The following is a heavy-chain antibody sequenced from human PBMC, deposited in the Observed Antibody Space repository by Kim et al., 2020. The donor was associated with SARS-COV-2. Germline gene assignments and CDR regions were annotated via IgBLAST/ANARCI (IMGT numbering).Heavy chain of an antibody. CDR1: GFTFDDYA. D-gene: IGHD7-27*01. Sequence: GGSLRLSCAASGFTFDDYAMHWVRQAPGKGLEWVSGISWNSGSIGYADSVKGRFTISRDNAKNSLYLQMNSLRAEDTALYYCAKVRGATGGHFDYWGQGTLVTVSS. V-gene: IGHV3-9*01. CDR3: AKVRGATGGHFDY. CDR2: ISWNSGSI. J-gene: IGHJ4*02.